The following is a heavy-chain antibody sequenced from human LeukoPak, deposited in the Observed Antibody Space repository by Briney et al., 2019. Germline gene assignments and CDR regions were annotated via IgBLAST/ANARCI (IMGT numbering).Heavy chain of an antibody. V-gene: IGHV3-11*06. Sequence: PGGSLRLSCAASGFIFSDFYMSWVRQAAGKGLEYIAYISPSSHDIIYADYVKGRFTISRDNAKNSLYLQMNSLRAEDTAVYYCAKTARVPDYWGQGTQVTVSS. CDR2: ISPSSHDI. D-gene: IGHD6-6*01. CDR1: GFIFSDFY. J-gene: IGHJ4*02. CDR3: AKTARVPDY.